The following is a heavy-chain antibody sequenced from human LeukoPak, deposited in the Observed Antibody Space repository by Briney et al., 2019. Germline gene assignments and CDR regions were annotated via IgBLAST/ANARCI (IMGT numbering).Heavy chain of an antibody. CDR1: GFTFSSYG. CDR3: AKEGVRGYSYGYGTRNKWFDF. V-gene: IGHV3-30*18. Sequence: GGSLRLSCAASGFTFSSYGMHWVRQAPGKGLEWVAVISYDGSTKYYTNSVKGRFTISRDNSKNTLYLQMNSLRAEDTAVYYCAKEGVRGYSYGYGTRNKWFDFWGQGTLVTVSS. J-gene: IGHJ5*01. CDR2: ISYDGSTK. D-gene: IGHD5-18*01.